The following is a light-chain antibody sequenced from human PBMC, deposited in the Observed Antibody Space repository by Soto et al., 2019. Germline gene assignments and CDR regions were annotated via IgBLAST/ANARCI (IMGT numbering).Light chain of an antibody. J-gene: IGLJ2*01. CDR1: SSDVGGYKF. V-gene: IGLV2-14*03. CDR2: DVS. CDR3: SSFTSSDTLVV. Sequence: QSALTQPASVSGSPGQSITISCTGTSSDVGGYKFVSWYQHHPAKDPKLMIYDVSNRPSGVSNLFSGSKSVNTASLTISGLQAEDEAHYYCSSFTSSDTLVVFGGGTKLTVL.